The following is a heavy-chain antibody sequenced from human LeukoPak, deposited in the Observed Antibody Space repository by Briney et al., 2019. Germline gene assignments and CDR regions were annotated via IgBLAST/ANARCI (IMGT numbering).Heavy chain of an antibody. CDR1: GSXXXYS. Sequence: GSXXXYSWTWIRQPPGKGLEWVGEINHSGSTKNNPSLKSRVTISVDTSKNQFSLKLSSVTAADTAVYYCARMSIAAAGAYYYYYMDVWGKGTTVTVSS. J-gene: IGHJ6*03. CDR2: INHSGST. V-gene: IGHV4-34*01. D-gene: IGHD6-13*01. CDR3: ARMSIAAAGAYYYYYMDV.